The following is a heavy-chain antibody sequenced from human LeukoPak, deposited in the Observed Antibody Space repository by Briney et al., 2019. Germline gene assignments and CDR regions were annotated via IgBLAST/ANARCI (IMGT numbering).Heavy chain of an antibody. CDR2: IHNSGRT. Sequence: SETLSLTCTVSGGSISSSSYYWGWIRQSPGKGLEWIGYIHNSGRTNYNPSLKSRVTGFVDTSKNQVSLRLSSVTAADTAVYYCARHGTISSESYFDYWGQGALVTVSS. V-gene: IGHV4-61*05. J-gene: IGHJ4*02. CDR1: GGSISSSSYY. CDR3: ARHGTISSESYFDY. D-gene: IGHD1-14*01.